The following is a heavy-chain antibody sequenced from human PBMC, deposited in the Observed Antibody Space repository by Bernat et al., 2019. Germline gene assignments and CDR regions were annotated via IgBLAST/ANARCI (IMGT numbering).Heavy chain of an antibody. V-gene: IGHV4-4*07. CDR1: GDSINYYY. J-gene: IGHJ4*02. Sequence: QVQLQESGPGLLKPSETLSLTCTVSGDSINYYYWSWIRQPAGKGLEWIGRIYASGSTNYNPSLKSRVTMSIDTSNIQFSLNIWSVTAADTAVYYCARLYSQNWSEYYFDYWGQGILVTVSP. CDR3: ARLYSQNWSEYYFDY. D-gene: IGHD1-1*01. CDR2: IYASGST.